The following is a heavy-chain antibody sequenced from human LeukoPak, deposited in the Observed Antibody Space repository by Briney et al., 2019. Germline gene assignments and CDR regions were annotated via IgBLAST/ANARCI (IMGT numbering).Heavy chain of an antibody. J-gene: IGHJ4*02. CDR2: IIPILGIA. CDR3: AMEGDGGFGSFDY. CDR1: GGTFSSYA. V-gene: IGHV1-69*04. D-gene: IGHD2-15*01. Sequence: ASVKVSCKASGGTFSSYAISWVRQASGQGLEWMGRIIPILGIANYAQKFQGRVTITADKSTSTAYMELSSLRSEDTAVYYCAMEGDGGFGSFDYWGQGTLVTVSS.